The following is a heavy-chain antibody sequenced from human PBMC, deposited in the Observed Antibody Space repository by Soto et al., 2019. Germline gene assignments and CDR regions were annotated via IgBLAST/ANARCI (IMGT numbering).Heavy chain of an antibody. V-gene: IGHV1-2*02. CDR3: ARVIGWDRSGWHFGIDN. D-gene: IGHD6-19*01. J-gene: IGHJ4*02. Sequence: ASVKVSCKASGYTFIGYYIHWVRQAPGQGLKWMGWINPNSGGTNYAQEFQGRVTMTRDTSISTTYMELSSLRSDDAAVYYCARVIGWDRSGWHFGIDNCRQGTQVTVSS. CDR1: GYTFIGYY. CDR2: INPNSGGT.